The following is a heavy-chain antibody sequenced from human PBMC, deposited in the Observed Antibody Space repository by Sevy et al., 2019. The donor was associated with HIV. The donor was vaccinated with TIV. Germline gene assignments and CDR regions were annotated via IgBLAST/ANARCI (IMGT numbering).Heavy chain of an antibody. CDR3: AKVERRYCSSTSCQNYYYYGMDV. CDR2: ISGSGGST. J-gene: IGHJ6*02. CDR1: GFTFSSYA. Sequence: GGSLRLSCAASGFTFSSYAMSWVRQAPGKGLEWVSAISGSGGSTYYADSVKGRFTISRDNSKNTLYLQMNSLRAEDTAVDYCAKVERRYCSSTSCQNYYYYGMDVWGQGTTVTVSS. V-gene: IGHV3-23*01. D-gene: IGHD2-2*01.